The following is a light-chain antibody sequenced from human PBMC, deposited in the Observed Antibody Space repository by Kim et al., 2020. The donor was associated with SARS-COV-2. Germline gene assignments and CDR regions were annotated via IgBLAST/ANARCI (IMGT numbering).Light chain of an antibody. V-gene: IGLV4-69*01. CDR1: MWNITYT. Sequence: PVKLTSTLSMWNITYTNAWHQQQPDKGPRYLVKVNSDGNHSKGDGSPDRCSGSSSGAKRYLTISSHQSNDEADYYCHTCSTSFRMFGRGTQLTVL. CDR3: HTCSTSFRM. CDR2: VNSDGNH. J-gene: IGLJ3*02.